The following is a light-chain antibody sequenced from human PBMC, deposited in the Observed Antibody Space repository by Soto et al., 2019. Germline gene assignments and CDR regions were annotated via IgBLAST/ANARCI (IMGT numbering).Light chain of an antibody. CDR1: SSNIGAGFD. V-gene: IGLV1-40*01. J-gene: IGLJ3*02. CDR2: GNS. CDR3: MSYIDSTSTHWV. Sequence: QSVLTQPPSVSGAPGQRVTISCTGSSSNIGAGFDVHWYQQVPGTAPKLLIYGNSNRPSGVPDRFSGSKSGTSASLAITGLQAEDEADYYCMSYIDSTSTHWVLGGGTKLTVL.